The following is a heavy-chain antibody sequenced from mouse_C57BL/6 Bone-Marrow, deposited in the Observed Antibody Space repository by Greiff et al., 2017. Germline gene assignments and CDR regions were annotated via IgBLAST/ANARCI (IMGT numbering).Heavy chain of an antibody. Sequence: VQLQQSGAELVKPGASVKVSCKASGYTFTSYWMHWVKQRPGQGLEWIGRIHPYDSDTNYNQKFKGKATLTVDKSSSTAYMQLSSLTSEDSAVYYCAMGFYEGGGYYGRYFDVWGTGTTVTVSS. CDR1: GYTFTSYW. V-gene: IGHV1-74*01. CDR2: IHPYDSDT. D-gene: IGHD2-3*01. CDR3: AMGFYEGGGYYGRYFDV. J-gene: IGHJ1*03.